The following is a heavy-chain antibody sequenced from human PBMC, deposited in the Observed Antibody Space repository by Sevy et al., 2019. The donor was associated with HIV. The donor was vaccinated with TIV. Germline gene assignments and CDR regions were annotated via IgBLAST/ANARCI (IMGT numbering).Heavy chain of an antibody. CDR3: ARGVVDSILYYYYYMDV. CDR2: IYYSGST. D-gene: IGHD5-12*01. J-gene: IGHJ6*03. CDR1: GGSISSYY. Sequence: SETLSLTCTVSGGSISSYYWSWIRQPPGKGLEWIGYIYYSGSTNYNPSLKSRVTISVDTSKNQFAWKLSSVTAVDTAGYYCARGVVDSILYYYYYMDVWGKGTTVTVSS. V-gene: IGHV4-59*01.